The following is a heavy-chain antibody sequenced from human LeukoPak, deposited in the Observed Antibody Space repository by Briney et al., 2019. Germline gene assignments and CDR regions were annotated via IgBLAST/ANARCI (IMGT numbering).Heavy chain of an antibody. CDR2: IYPGDSDT. CDR1: GYSFTSYW. J-gene: IGHJ5*02. Sequence: GESLKISCQGSGYSFTSYWLGWVRQMPGKGLEWMGIIYPGDSDTRYSPSFQGQVTISADKSISTAYLQWSSLKASDTAMYYCARRNALGYCSGGSCYSDLNWFDPWGQGTLVTVSS. D-gene: IGHD2-15*01. CDR3: ARRNALGYCSGGSCYSDLNWFDP. V-gene: IGHV5-51*01.